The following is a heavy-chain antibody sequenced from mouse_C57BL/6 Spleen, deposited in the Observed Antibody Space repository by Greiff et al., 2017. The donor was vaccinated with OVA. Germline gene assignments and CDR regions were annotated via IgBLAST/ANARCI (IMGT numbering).Heavy chain of an antibody. CDR3: VRPSYYSNYPAWFAY. Sequence: EVQLLESGGGLVQPKGSLKLSCAASGFSFNTYAMNWVRQAPGKGLEWVARIRSKSNNYATYYADSVKDRFTISRDDSESMLYLQMNNLKTEDTAMYYCVRPSYYSNYPAWFAYWGQGTLVTVSA. CDR1: GFSFNTYA. V-gene: IGHV10-1*01. J-gene: IGHJ3*01. D-gene: IGHD2-5*01. CDR2: IRSKSNNYAT.